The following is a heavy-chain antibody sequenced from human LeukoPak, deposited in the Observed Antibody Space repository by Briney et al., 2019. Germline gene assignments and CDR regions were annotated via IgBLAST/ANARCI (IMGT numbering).Heavy chain of an antibody. CDR2: IHYSGGT. CDR3: ARHNRYCSGGSCYPDWFDP. Sequence: SETLSLTCTVSGGSISSYYWNWIRQPPGKGLEWIGYIHYSGGTNHNPSLKSGVTISVLTSKNQFSLKLSSETAADTAVYYCARHNRYCSGGSCYPDWFDPWGQGTLVTVSS. J-gene: IGHJ5*02. V-gene: IGHV4-59*08. D-gene: IGHD2-15*01. CDR1: GGSISSYY.